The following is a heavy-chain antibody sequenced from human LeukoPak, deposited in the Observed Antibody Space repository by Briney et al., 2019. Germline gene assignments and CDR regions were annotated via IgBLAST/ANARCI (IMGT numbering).Heavy chain of an antibody. Sequence: GGSLRLSCAASGFTFSNAWMSWVRQAPGKGLEWVGRIKSKTDGGTTDYAAPVKGRFTISRDNSENTLYLQMNSLRADDTAVYYCASHGREILHYFDYWGQGTLVTVSS. CDR3: ASHGREILHYFDY. V-gene: IGHV3-15*01. CDR2: IKSKTDGGTT. D-gene: IGHD1-26*01. CDR1: GFTFSNAW. J-gene: IGHJ4*02.